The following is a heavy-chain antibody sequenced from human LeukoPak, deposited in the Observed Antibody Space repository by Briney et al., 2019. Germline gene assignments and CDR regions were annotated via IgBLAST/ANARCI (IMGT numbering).Heavy chain of an antibody. CDR1: GFTFSTYA. D-gene: IGHD3-10*02. CDR3: AELGITMIGGV. Sequence: GGSLRLSCAASGFTFSTYAKLWLPQAPGKGLEGVAVISYDGSSKYYAVSVKGRFTISRDNSKNTLYLQMNSLRAEDTAVYYCAELGITMIGGVWGKGTTVTISS. V-gene: IGHV3-30*04. J-gene: IGHJ6*04. CDR2: ISYDGSSK.